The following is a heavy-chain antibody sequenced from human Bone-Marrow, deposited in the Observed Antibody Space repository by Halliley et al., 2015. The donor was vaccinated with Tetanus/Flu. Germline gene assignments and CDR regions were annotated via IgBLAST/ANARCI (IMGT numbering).Heavy chain of an antibody. CDR2: ISSSGSTI. CDR1: GLTFSDYY. CDR3: ARLKSRQFDFWSGSNWFDP. J-gene: IGHJ5*02. V-gene: IGHV3-11*01. D-gene: IGHD3-3*01. Sequence: SLRLSCAASGLTFSDYYMNWIRQAPGKGLEWVSYISSSGSTIFYADSVKGRFSISRDNAKSSLYLQLNSLKAEDTAVYYCARLKSRQFDFWSGSNWFDPWGQGTLVTVSS.